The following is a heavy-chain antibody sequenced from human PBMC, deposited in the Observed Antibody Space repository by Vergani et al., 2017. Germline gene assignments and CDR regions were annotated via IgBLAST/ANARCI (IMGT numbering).Heavy chain of an antibody. D-gene: IGHD3-22*01. CDR3: ARLVYYYDSSGYSIYYFDY. CDR2: IYYSGGT. CDR1: GGSISSSSYY. J-gene: IGHJ4*02. Sequence: QLQLQESGPGLVKPSETLSLTCPVSGGSISSSSYYWGWIRQPPGKGLEWIGSIYYSGGTYYNPSLKSRVTISVDTSKNQFSLKLSSVTAADTAVYYCARLVYYYDSSGYSIYYFDYWGQGTLVTVSS. V-gene: IGHV4-39*07.